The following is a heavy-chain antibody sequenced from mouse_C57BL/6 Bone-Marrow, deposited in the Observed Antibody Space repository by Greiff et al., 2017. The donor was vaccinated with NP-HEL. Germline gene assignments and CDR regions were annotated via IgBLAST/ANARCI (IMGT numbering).Heavy chain of an antibody. CDR2: INYDGSST. D-gene: IGHD1-1*01. J-gene: IGHJ4*01. CDR3: ARDGGYYGGYYAMDY. Sequence: EVQVVESEGGLVQPGSSMKLSCTASGFTFSDYYMAWVRQVPEKGLEWVANINYDGSSTYYLDSLKSRFIISRDNAKNILYLQMSSLKSEDTATYYCARDGGYYGGYYAMDYWGQGTSVTVSS. CDR1: GFTFSDYY. V-gene: IGHV5-16*01.